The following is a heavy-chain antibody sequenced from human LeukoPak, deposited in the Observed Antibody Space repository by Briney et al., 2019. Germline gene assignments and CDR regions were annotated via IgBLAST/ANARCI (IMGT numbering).Heavy chain of an antibody. D-gene: IGHD5-18*01. CDR1: GYTFTSYG. CDR3: ARDLSGYSYGQIDY. Sequence: ASVKVSCKASGYTFTSYGVSWVRQAPGQGLEWMGWISAYNGNTNYAQKLQGRVTMTTDTSTSTAYMELRSLRSDDTAVYYCARDLSGYSYGQIDYWGQGTLVTVSS. V-gene: IGHV1-18*01. J-gene: IGHJ4*02. CDR2: ISAYNGNT.